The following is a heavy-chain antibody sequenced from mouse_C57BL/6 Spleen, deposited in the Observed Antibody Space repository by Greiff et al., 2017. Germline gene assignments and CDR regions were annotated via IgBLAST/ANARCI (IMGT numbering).Heavy chain of an antibody. CDR3: ARGYYGSSYGYFDY. V-gene: IGHV1-52*01. J-gene: IGHJ2*01. CDR1: GYTFTSYR. Sequence: QVQLQQPGAELVRPGSSVKLSCKASGYTFTSYRMHWVKQRPIQGLEWIGNFDPSDSETPYNQKFKDKATLTVAKSSSTASLQLSSLTSEDSAVYYCARGYYGSSYGYFDYWGQGTTLTVSS. CDR2: FDPSDSET. D-gene: IGHD1-1*01.